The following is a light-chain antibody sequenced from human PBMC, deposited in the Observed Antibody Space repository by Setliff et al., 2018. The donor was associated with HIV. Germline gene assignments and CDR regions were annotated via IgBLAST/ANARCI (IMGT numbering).Light chain of an antibody. V-gene: IGLV2-11*01. CDR1: SSDVGGYNY. CDR2: DVS. CDR3: CSYAGSYKV. J-gene: IGLJ1*01. Sequence: QSALTQPRSVSGSPGQSVTISCTGTSSDVGGYNYVSWYQQHPGKAPKLMIYDVSKRPSGVPDHFSGSKSGYTASLTISGLQAEDEADYYCCSYAGSYKVFGTGTKVTVL.